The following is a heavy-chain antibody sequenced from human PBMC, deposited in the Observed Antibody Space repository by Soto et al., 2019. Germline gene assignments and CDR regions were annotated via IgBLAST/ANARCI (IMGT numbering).Heavy chain of an antibody. CDR1: GGSFSGYY. J-gene: IGHJ6*02. V-gene: IGHV4-34*01. Sequence: QVQLQQWGAGLLKPSETLSLTCAVYGGSFSGYYWSWIRQPPGRGLEWIGEINHRGSTNYNPSLKSRVTISVDTSKNQFSLKLSSVTAADTAVYYCARGQQWLLQSGMDVWGQGTTVTVSS. CDR3: ARGQQWLLQSGMDV. CDR2: INHRGST. D-gene: IGHD6-19*01.